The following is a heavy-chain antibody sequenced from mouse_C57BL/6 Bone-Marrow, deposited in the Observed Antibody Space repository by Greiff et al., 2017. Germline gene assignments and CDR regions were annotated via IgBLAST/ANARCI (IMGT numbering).Heavy chain of an antibody. CDR2: IYPRSGNT. V-gene: IGHV1-81*01. J-gene: IGHJ2*01. Sequence: VQLVESGAELARPGASVKLSCKASGYTFTSYGISWVKQRTGQGLEWIGEIYPRSGNTYYNEKFKGKATLTADKSSSTAYMELRSLTSEDSAVYFCARSYYGPYFDYWGQGTTLTVSS. D-gene: IGHD1-2*01. CDR3: ARSYYGPYFDY. CDR1: GYTFTSYG.